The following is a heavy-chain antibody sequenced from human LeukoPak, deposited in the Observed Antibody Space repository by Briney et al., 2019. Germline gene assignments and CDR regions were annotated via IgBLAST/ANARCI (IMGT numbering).Heavy chain of an antibody. D-gene: IGHD4-17*01. Sequence: SVKVSCKASGGTFSSYAISWVRQTPGQGLEWMGGIIPIFGTANYAQKFQGRVTITADKSTSTAYMELSSLRSEDTAVYYCAREVDGDYVGFDYWGQGTLVTVSS. CDR1: GGTFSSYA. CDR2: IIPIFGTA. CDR3: AREVDGDYVGFDY. V-gene: IGHV1-69*06. J-gene: IGHJ4*02.